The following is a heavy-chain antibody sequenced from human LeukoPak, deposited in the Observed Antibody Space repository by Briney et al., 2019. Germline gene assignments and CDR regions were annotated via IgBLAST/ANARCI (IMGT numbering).Heavy chain of an antibody. CDR2: INHSGST. J-gene: IGHJ4*02. V-gene: IGHV4-38-2*02. Sequence: SETLSLTCTVSVHSISSGYYWGWIRQPPGKGLEWIGEINHSGSTNYNPSLKSRVTISVDTSKNQFSLKLSSVTAADTAIYYCARQTRLHIRPLDYWGQGTLVTVSS. CDR3: ARQTRLHIRPLDY. D-gene: IGHD4-11*01. CDR1: VHSISSGYY.